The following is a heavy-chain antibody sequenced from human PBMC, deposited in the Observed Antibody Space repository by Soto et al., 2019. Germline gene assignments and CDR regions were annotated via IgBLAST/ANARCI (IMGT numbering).Heavy chain of an antibody. Sequence: EVQVVESGGGLVQPGGSLRLSCAASGFTFSSYAMHWVRQAPGKGLEYVSVITSNGNYTDYASSVKGRFTISRDNSKNTLYLQMGSLRAEDMAVYYCARRIPFGYGMDVWGQGTTFTVSS. D-gene: IGHD2-21*01. CDR3: ARRIPFGYGMDV. J-gene: IGHJ6*02. CDR1: GFTFSSYA. CDR2: ITSNGNYT. V-gene: IGHV3-64*01.